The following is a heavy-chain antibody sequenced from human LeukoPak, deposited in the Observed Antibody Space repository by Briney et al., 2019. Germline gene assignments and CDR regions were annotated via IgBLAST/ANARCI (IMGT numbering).Heavy chain of an antibody. CDR2: ISSNGGST. Sequence: GGSLRLSCAASGFTFSSYAMHWVRQAPGKGLEYVSAISSNGGSTYYANSVKGRFTISRDNSKNTLYLQMGSLRAEDMAVYYCARGPSSYFYMDVWGKGTTVTISS. CDR1: GFTFSSYA. V-gene: IGHV3-64*01. CDR3: ARGPSSYFYMDV. J-gene: IGHJ6*03.